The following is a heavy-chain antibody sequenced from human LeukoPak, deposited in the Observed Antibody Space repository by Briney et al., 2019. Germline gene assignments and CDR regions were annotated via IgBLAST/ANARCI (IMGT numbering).Heavy chain of an antibody. Sequence: PGGSLTLSCAASGFTFSTYWMAWVRQAPGKGLEWVANIKGDESARHQADSVKGRFTISRDNTQNSVYLQMSSLSGEDTAVYYCARDVVGSLDYWGQGTLVTVSS. V-gene: IGHV3-7*01. CDR2: IKGDESAR. D-gene: IGHD1-26*01. CDR1: GFTFSTYW. J-gene: IGHJ4*02. CDR3: ARDVVGSLDY.